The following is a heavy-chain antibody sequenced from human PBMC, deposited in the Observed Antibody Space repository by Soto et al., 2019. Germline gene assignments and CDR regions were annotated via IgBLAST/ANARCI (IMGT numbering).Heavy chain of an antibody. CDR3: ARIGQGYCSSTSCLFDY. CDR2: IIPIFGTA. D-gene: IGHD2-2*01. J-gene: IGHJ4*02. CDR1: GGTFSSYA. V-gene: IGHV1-69*01. Sequence: QVQLVQSGAEVKKPGSSVKVSCKASGGTFSSYAISWVRQAPGQGLEWMGGIIPIFGTANYAQKFQGRVTITADESTSTAYMELSSLRSEDTTVYYCARIGQGYCSSTSCLFDYWGQGILVTVSS.